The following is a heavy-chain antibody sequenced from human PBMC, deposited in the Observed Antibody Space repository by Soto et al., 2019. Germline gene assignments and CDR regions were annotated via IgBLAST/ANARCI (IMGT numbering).Heavy chain of an antibody. V-gene: IGHV1-18*01. D-gene: IGHD3-10*01. J-gene: IGHJ6*02. CDR3: ARPFYGSGSFHYGLDV. CDR1: GYTFTTYG. CDR2: ISAYNGNT. Sequence: ASVKVSCKASGYTFTTYGISWARHAPGQGLEWMGWISAYNGNTNYAQKFQGRVTMTTDTSTSTVYMELRSLRSDDTAVYYCARPFYGSGSFHYGLDVWGQGTTVTVSS.